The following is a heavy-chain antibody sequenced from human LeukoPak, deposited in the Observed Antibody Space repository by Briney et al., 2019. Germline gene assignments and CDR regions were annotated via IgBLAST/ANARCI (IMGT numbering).Heavy chain of an antibody. CDR2: ISGSGGST. V-gene: IGHV3-23*01. CDR3: AKDRTYGGSYYGDFQH. D-gene: IGHD1-26*01. CDR1: GFTFSSYA. J-gene: IGHJ1*01. Sequence: PGGSLRLSCAASGFTFSSYAMSWVRQAPGKGLEWVSAISGSGGSTYYADSVKGRFTISRDNSKNTLYLQMNCLRAEDTAVYYCAKDRTYGGSYYGDFQHWGQGTLVTVSS.